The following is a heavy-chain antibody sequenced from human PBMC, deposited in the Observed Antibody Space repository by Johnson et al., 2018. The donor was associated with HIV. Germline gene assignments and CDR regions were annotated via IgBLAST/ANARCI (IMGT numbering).Heavy chain of an antibody. CDR1: GFTFSSYG. D-gene: IGHD2-21*01. Sequence: QVQLVESGGGVVQPGGSLRLSCAASGFTFSSYGMHWVRQAPGKGLEWVAFIRYDGSNKYYADSVKGRFTISRDNSKNTLYLQMNSLRAEDTAVYYCAKAYCPGCDAFDIWDQGTMVTVSS. J-gene: IGHJ3*02. V-gene: IGHV3-30*02. CDR2: IRYDGSNK. CDR3: AKAYCPGCDAFDI.